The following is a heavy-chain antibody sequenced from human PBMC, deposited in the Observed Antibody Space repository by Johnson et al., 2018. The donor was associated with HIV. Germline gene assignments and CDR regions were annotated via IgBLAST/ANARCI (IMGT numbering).Heavy chain of an antibody. D-gene: IGHD3-10*01. J-gene: IGHJ3*02. Sequence: QVQLVESGGGLVQPGGSLRLSCAASGFTFSSFGMHWVRQAPAKGLEWVAFISYDGSDKDNADSVRGRFTISRDNSKKTLSLQMNSLRPEDTAVYYCAKSSSATYYGDAFDMWGQGTMVTVSS. CDR1: GFTFSSFG. V-gene: IGHV3-30-3*02. CDR3: AKSSSATYYGDAFDM. CDR2: ISYDGSDK.